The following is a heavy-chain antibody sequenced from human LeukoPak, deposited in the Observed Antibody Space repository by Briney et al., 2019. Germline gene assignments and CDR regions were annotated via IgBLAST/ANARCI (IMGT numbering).Heavy chain of an antibody. Sequence: GGSLRLSCAASGFTFSSYWMSWVRQAPGKGLEWVANIKQDGGEKYYVDSVKGRFTISRDNAKNSLYLQMNSLRAEDTAVCYCAREVGATRAPGWFDPWGQGTLVTVSS. CDR1: GFTFSSYW. J-gene: IGHJ5*02. V-gene: IGHV3-7*01. D-gene: IGHD1-26*01. CDR3: AREVGATRAPGWFDP. CDR2: IKQDGGEK.